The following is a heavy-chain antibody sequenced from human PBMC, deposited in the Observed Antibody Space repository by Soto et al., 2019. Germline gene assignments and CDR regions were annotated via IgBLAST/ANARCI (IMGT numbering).Heavy chain of an antibody. CDR1: GYTFTGYA. Sequence: QVQLVQSGAEEKKPGASVKVSCKASGYTFTGYAMHWVRQAPGQRLEWMGWINAGNGNTKYSQKVQGRVTITRDTSASTGYMELSSLRSEDTAVYYCARAVAVPADFDYWGQGTLVTVSS. CDR3: ARAVAVPADFDY. CDR2: INAGNGNT. D-gene: IGHD6-19*01. J-gene: IGHJ4*02. V-gene: IGHV1-3*05.